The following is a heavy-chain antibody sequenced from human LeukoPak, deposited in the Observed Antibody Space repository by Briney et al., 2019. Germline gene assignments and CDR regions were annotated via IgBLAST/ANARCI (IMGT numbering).Heavy chain of an antibody. Sequence: QPGGSVRLSCGASGFTFSNYGMHGVRHAPGKGREGVSFTWNDESNKYYADSVKGRFTISRDNSKNTLYLKMNSLRADDTAVYYCSSRYTYGGGYWGQGTLVTVSS. V-gene: IGHV3-30*02. CDR1: GFTFSNYG. J-gene: IGHJ4*02. D-gene: IGHD5-18*01. CDR3: SSRYTYGGGY. CDR2: TWNDESNK.